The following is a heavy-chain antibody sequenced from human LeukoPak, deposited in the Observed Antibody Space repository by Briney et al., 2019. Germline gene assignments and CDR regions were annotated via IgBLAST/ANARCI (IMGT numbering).Heavy chain of an antibody. D-gene: IGHD2-15*01. CDR2: ISAYNGNT. CDR1: GYTFTSYG. V-gene: IGHV1-18*01. CDR3: ARAGEYCSGGSCYSRLDY. Sequence: ASVKVSCKASGYTFTSYGISWVRQAPGQGLEWMGWISAYNGNTNYAQKLQGRVTMTTDTSTSTAYMELRSLRSDDTAVYYCARAGEYCSGGSCYSRLDYWGQGTLVTVSS. J-gene: IGHJ4*02.